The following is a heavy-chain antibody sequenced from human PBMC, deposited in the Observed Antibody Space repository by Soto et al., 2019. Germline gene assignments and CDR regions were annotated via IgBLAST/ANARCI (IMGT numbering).Heavy chain of an antibody. D-gene: IGHD3-3*01. V-gene: IGHV3-11*01. CDR3: ARGGGVDFWSGLMGWFDP. CDR1: GFTFSDYY. Sequence: QVQLVESGGGLVKPGGSLRLSCAASGFTFSDYYMSCIRQAPGKGLEWVSYISSSGSTIYYADSVKGRFTICRDNAKNSLYLQMNSLGAEDTAVYDCARGGGVDFWSGLMGWFDPWGQVTLVTVSS. CDR2: ISSSGSTI. J-gene: IGHJ5*02.